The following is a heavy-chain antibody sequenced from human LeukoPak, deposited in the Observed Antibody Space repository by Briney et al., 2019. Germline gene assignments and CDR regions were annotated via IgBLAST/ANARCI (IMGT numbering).Heavy chain of an antibody. CDR2: IIPIFGTA. CDR1: GGTFSSYA. Sequence: SVKVSCKASGGTFSSYAISWVRQAPGQGLEWMGGIIPIFGTANYAQKFQGRVTITADKSTSTAYMELSSLRSEGTAVYYCARGGDFDWLLSNWFDPWGQGTLVTVSS. D-gene: IGHD3-9*01. V-gene: IGHV1-69*06. CDR3: ARGGDFDWLLSNWFDP. J-gene: IGHJ5*02.